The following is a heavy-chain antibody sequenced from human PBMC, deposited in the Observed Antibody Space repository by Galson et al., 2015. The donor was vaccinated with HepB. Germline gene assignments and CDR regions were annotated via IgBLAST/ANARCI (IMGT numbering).Heavy chain of an antibody. CDR3: TRGLQIDCSGGSCYSFVY. V-gene: IGHV3-48*02. D-gene: IGHD2-15*01. CDR1: GFTLSSYS. J-gene: IGHJ4*02. CDR2: IRISGNTI. Sequence: SLRLSCAASGFTLSSYSMNWVRQAPGKGLEWVSYIRISGNTIYYADSVKGRFTISRDNAKNSLYLQMNSLRDEDTAVYYCTRGLQIDCSGGSCYSFVYWGQGTLVTVSS.